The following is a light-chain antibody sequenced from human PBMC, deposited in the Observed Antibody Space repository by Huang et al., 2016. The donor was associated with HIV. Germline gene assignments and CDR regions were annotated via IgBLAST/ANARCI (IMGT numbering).Light chain of an antibody. V-gene: IGKV3-15*01. J-gene: IGKJ1*01. CDR2: GAS. Sequence: EIVMTQSPATLSVSPGERATLSCRASQSVSNNLAWYQQKPGQAPRLLIYGASTRATGIPARFSGSGSGTEFTLTISSLQSEECAVYYCQQYNNWPPEVTFGQGTKVEIK. CDR3: QQYNNWPPEVT. CDR1: QSVSNN.